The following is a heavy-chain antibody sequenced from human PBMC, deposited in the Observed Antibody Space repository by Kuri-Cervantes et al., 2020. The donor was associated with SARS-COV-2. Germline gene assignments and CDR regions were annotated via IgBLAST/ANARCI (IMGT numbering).Heavy chain of an antibody. CDR3: ARTASTVTTNPYRYYFDY. D-gene: IGHD4-11*01. Sequence: ESLKISCTVSGYSISSGYYWGWIRQPPGKGLEWIGSIYHSGRTYYNPSLKSRVTISVDTSQNQFSLKLSSVTAADTAVYYCARTASTVTTNPYRYYFDYWGQGTLVTVSS. J-gene: IGHJ4*02. CDR1: GYSISSGYY. V-gene: IGHV4-38-2*02. CDR2: IYHSGRT.